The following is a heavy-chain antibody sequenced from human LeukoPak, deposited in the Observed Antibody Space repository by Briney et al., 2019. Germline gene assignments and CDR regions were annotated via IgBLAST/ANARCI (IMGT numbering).Heavy chain of an antibody. V-gene: IGHV4-59*01. J-gene: IGHJ4*02. D-gene: IGHD3-3*01. CDR2: IYYSGST. Sequence: SETLSLTCTVSGGSISSYYWSWIRQLPGKGLEWIGYIYYSGSTNYNPSLKSRVTISVDTSKNQFSLKLSSVTAADTAVYYCARGAYDFWSGYYRRILFDYWGQGTLVTVSS. CDR3: ARGAYDFWSGYYRRILFDY. CDR1: GGSISSYY.